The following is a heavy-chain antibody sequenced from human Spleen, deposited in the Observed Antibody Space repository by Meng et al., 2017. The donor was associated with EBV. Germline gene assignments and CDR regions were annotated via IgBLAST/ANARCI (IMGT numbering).Heavy chain of an antibody. V-gene: IGHV4-34*01. D-gene: IGHD4-11*01. CDR3: ARQRPGASVDYFDP. Sequence: QVQLQQWGAGLLKPSQTLSLTCAVYGESLSGYYWSWIRQPPGKGLEWIGQINHSGSTNYNPSLKSRVTISVDTSKNQFSLRLISVTAADTAMYFCARQRPGASVDYFDPWGQGILVTVSS. CDR1: GESLSGYY. CDR2: INHSGST. J-gene: IGHJ5*02.